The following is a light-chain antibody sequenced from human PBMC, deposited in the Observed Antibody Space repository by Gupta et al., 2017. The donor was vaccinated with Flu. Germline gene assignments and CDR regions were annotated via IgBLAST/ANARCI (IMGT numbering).Light chain of an antibody. CDR1: LDIRND. J-gene: IGKJ1*01. Sequence: GDRVTITCRAILDIRNDLGWYQQHPGRAPRLLIFPASSLQSGVPSMFSGSGSGTDFTLTISSLQPEDFATYYCLQDYNYPPTFGQGTKVEF. CDR3: LQDYNYPPT. CDR2: PAS. V-gene: IGKV1-6*01.